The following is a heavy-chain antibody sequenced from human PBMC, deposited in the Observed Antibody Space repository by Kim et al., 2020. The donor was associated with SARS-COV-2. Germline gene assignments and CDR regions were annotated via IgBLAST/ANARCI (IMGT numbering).Heavy chain of an antibody. CDR3: TGDFWGGYDSPNWFDP. CDR2: IRGKAYGMTT. D-gene: IGHD3-3*01. V-gene: IGHV3-49*04. CDR1: GFTFGDYA. Sequence: GGSLRLSCAASGFTFGDYAMSWVRQAPGKGLEWVGFIRGKAYGMTTEYAASVKGRFILSRDDSKSIAYLQMNGLKSEDTAVYYCTGDFWGGYDSPNWFDP. J-gene: IGHJ5*02.